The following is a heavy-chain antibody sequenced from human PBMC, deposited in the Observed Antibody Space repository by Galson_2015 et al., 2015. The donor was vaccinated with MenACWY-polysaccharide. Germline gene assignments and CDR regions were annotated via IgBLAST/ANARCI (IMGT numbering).Heavy chain of an antibody. V-gene: IGHV3-30-3*01. J-gene: IGHJ6*02. D-gene: IGHD2-2*01. CDR2: ISYAGSNK. Sequence: SLRLSCAASGFIFSSYAIHWVRQAPGKGLDWVAVISYAGSNKYYADSVRGRFTISRDNSEHTLYPQMNSLRLEDTAVYYCARAYCDRTTCYGMDVWGQGTTVTVSS. CDR3: ARAYCDRTTCYGMDV. CDR1: GFIFSSYA.